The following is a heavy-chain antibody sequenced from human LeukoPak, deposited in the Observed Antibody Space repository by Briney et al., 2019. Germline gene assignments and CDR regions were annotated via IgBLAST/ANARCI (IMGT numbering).Heavy chain of an antibody. CDR3: ARGLTMIVVVNYFDY. CDR2: INPNSGGT. V-gene: IGHV1-2*02. CDR1: GYTFTGYY. J-gene: IGHJ4*02. Sequence: ASVKVSCKASGYTFTGYYMHWVRQAPGQGLGWMGWINPNSGGTNYAQKFQGRGTMTRDTSISTAYMELSRLRSDDTAVYYCARGLTMIVVVNYFDYWGQGTLVTVSS. D-gene: IGHD3-22*01.